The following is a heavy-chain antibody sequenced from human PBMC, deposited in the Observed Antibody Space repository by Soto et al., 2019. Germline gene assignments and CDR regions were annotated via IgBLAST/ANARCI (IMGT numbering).Heavy chain of an antibody. CDR3: VKEIRIFGVVIFDY. Sequence: PGGSLRLSCAASGFTFSTYAMSWVRQAPGKGLEWVSAISGSGVDTYYADSVKGRSTISRDNSKNTLFLQVNSLRVDDTAVYYCVKEIRIFGVVIFDYRGQGTLVTVAS. CDR2: ISGSGVDT. D-gene: IGHD3-3*01. J-gene: IGHJ4*02. V-gene: IGHV3-23*01. CDR1: GFTFSTYA.